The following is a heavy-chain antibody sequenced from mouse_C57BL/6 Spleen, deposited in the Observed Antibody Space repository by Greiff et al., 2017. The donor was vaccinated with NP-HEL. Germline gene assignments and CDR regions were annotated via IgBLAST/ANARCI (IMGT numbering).Heavy chain of an antibody. CDR2: VYPYNGGT. Sequence: EVQLQQSGPVLVKPGPSVKISCKASGFTFTDYYMHWVKQSHGKSLEWIGLVYPYNGGTSYNQKFKGKATLTVDTSSSAAYMELNSLTSEDSAVYYCAGHYCGSSYFYAMDYWGQGTSVTVSS. CDR1: GFTFTDYY. J-gene: IGHJ4*01. D-gene: IGHD1-1*01. V-gene: IGHV1-36*01. CDR3: AGHYCGSSYFYAMDY.